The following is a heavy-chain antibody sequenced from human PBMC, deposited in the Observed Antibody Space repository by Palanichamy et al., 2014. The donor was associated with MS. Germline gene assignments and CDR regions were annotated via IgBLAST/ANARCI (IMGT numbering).Heavy chain of an antibody. V-gene: IGHV4-59*01. J-gene: IGHJ5*02. CDR2: LLQWEH. CDR3: ARGGGIYQNWFDP. Sequence: VQLQESGPGLVKPSETLSLTCTVSGGSISSYYWSWIRQPPREGTGVDWVYLLQWEHQLQPSLKSRVTISVDTSKNQFSLKLSSVTAADTAVYYCARGGGIYQNWFDPWGQGTLVTVSS. CDR1: GGSISSYY. D-gene: IGHD4-23*01.